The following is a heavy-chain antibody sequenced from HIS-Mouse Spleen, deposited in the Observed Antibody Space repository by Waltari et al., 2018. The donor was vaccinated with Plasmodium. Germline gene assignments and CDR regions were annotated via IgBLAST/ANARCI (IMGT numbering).Heavy chain of an antibody. V-gene: IGHV4-34*01. J-gene: IGHJ2*01. Sequence: QVQLQQWGAGLLKPSAPLSLTCAVYGGSFSGYYWSWIRQPPGKGLEWIGEIKHSGSTNYNPSLKSRVTISVDTSKNQFSLKLSSVTAADTAVYYCARVTSSGVYWYFDLWGRGTLVTVSS. CDR3: ARVTSSGVYWYFDL. D-gene: IGHD3-3*01. CDR2: IKHSGST. CDR1: GGSFSGYY.